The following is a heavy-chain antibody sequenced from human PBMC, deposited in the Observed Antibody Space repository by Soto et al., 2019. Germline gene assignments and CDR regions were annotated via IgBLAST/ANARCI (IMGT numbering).Heavy chain of an antibody. V-gene: IGHV3-30-3*01. CDR3: ATNAGGPSYYYYSGMDV. J-gene: IGHJ6*02. CDR2: ISYDGTNK. D-gene: IGHD3-10*01. Sequence: PGGSLRLSCAASGFSFSISPMHWVRQAPGKGPEWVALISYDGTNKFYADSVKGRFTISRDNSKSTLYLQVDSLRPEDAAVYYCATNAGGPSYYYYSGMDVWGQGTTVTVS. CDR1: GFSFSISP.